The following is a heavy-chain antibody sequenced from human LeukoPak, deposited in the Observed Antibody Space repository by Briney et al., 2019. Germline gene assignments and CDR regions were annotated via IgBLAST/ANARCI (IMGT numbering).Heavy chain of an antibody. CDR3: AVPAPRDY. Sequence: GGSLRLSCAASGFTFSSYSMNWVRQAPGKGLEWVSSISSSSSYIYYADSVRGRFTISRDNAKNSLYLQLNSLRAEDTAVYYCAVPAPRDYWGQGTLVTVSS. V-gene: IGHV3-21*01. CDR2: ISSSSSYI. CDR1: GFTFSSYS. J-gene: IGHJ4*02. D-gene: IGHD2-2*01.